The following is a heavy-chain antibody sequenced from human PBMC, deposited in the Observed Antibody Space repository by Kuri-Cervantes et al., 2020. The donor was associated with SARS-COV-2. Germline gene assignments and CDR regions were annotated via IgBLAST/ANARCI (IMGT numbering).Heavy chain of an antibody. D-gene: IGHD1-26*01. CDR2: ISGSGGST. Sequence: GGSLRLSCAASGFTFSSYAMSWVRQAPGKGLEWVSAISGSGGSTYSADSVKGRLTISRDNSKNTLYLQMNSLRAEDTAVYYCAKALVGAGTNYYYGMDVWGQGTTVTVSS. CDR3: AKALVGAGTNYYYGMDV. CDR1: GFTFSSYA. V-gene: IGHV3-23*01. J-gene: IGHJ6*02.